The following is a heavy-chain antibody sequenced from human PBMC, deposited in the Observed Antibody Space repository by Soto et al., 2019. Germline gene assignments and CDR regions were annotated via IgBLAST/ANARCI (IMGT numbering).Heavy chain of an antibody. V-gene: IGHV3-7*03. Sequence: GESLKISCAASGFTFSSYWMSWVRQAPGKGLEWVANIKQYGREKYYVDSVKSRFTISRENAKNPLYVQMNSMRVEDTAVYYCVCSGNALDIWGQGTMVTVSS. CDR3: VCSGNALDI. CDR1: GFTFSSYW. CDR2: IKQYGREK. D-gene: IGHD1-1*01. J-gene: IGHJ3*02.